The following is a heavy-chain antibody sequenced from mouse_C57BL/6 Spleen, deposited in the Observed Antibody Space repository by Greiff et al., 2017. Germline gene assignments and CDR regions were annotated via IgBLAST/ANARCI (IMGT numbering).Heavy chain of an antibody. V-gene: IGHV5-4*01. Sequence: DVQLVESGGGLVKPGGSLKLSCAASGFTFSSYAMSWVRQTPEKRLEWVATISDGGSYTYYPDNVKGRFTISRDNAKNNLYLQMSHLKSEDTAMYYCARDRGLRRPFDYWGQGTTLTVSS. CDR1: GFTFSSYA. D-gene: IGHD2-4*01. CDR3: ARDRGLRRPFDY. CDR2: ISDGGSYT. J-gene: IGHJ2*01.